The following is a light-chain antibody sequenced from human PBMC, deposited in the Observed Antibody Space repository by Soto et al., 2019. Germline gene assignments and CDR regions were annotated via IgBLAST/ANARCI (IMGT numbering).Light chain of an antibody. CDR2: AVS. CDR1: HSINNY. J-gene: IGKJ4*01. V-gene: IGKV1-27*01. CDR3: HKYDSAPLT. Sequence: DIQMTQSPSSLSASAGDRVTITCRASHSINNYLAWYQQKPEKVPELLIYAVSTLQSGVPSRFSGSGSGTDFSLTISSLEPEDVATYYCHKYDSAPLTFGGGTKLEIK.